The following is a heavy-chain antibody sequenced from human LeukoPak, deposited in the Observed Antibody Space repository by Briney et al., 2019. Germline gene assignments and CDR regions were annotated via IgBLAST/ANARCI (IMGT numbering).Heavy chain of an antibody. CDR3: ARVSRLYNWNYGSYYYYGMDV. J-gene: IGHJ6*02. Sequence: SETLSLTCTVSDGSISSSSYYWSWIRQPPGKELEWIGEVNHSGSTNYNPSLKSRVTISVDTSKNQFSLKLSSVTAADTAVYYCARVSRLYNWNYGSYYYYGMDVWGQGTTVTVSS. CDR2: VNHSGST. D-gene: IGHD1-7*01. V-gene: IGHV4-39*07. CDR1: DGSISSSSYY.